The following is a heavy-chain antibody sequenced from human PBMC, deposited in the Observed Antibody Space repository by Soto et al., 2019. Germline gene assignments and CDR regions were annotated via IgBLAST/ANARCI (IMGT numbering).Heavy chain of an antibody. D-gene: IGHD5-12*01. CDR2: IYYSGST. V-gene: IGHV4-59*01. CDR3: ARVEMATQGRGMDV. J-gene: IGHJ6*02. CDR1: GGSISSYY. Sequence: SETLSLTCTVSGGSISSYYWSWIRQPPGKGLEWIGYIYYSGSTNYNPSLKSRVTISVDTSKNQFSLKLSSVTAADTAVYYCARVEMATQGRGMDVWGQGTTVTVSS.